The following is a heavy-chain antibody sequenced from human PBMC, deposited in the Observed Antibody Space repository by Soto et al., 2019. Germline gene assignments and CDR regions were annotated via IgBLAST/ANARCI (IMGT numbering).Heavy chain of an antibody. CDR2: ISGSGGST. D-gene: IGHD3-10*01. Sequence: GGSLRLSCAASGFTFSSYAMSWVRQAPGKGLEWVSAISGSGGSTYYADSVKGRFTISRDNSKNTLYLQMNSLRAEDTAVYYCAKVGWGIVWFGEFSYFDYWGHGTLVTVSS. CDR3: AKVGWGIVWFGEFSYFDY. J-gene: IGHJ4*01. V-gene: IGHV3-23*01. CDR1: GFTFSSYA.